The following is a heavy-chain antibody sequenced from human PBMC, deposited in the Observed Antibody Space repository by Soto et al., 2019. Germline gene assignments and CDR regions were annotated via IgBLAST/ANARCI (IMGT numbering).Heavy chain of an antibody. J-gene: IGHJ6*02. Sequence: QVQLVQSGAEVKKPGSSVKVSCKASGGTFSSYAISWVRQAPGQGLEWMGGIIPIFGTANYAQKFQGRVTITADESTSTAYMELSSLRSEDTAVCYCARDQDIVVVPAAKHYYYYGMDVWGQGTTVTVSS. CDR1: GGTFSSYA. V-gene: IGHV1-69*01. CDR2: IIPIFGTA. D-gene: IGHD2-2*01. CDR3: ARDQDIVVVPAAKHYYYYGMDV.